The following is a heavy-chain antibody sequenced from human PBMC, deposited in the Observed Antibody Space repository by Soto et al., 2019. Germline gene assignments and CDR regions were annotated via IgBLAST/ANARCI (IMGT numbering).Heavy chain of an antibody. CDR1: GGSFSGYY. D-gene: IGHD3-22*01. CDR2: INHSGST. J-gene: IGHJ4*02. V-gene: IGHV4-34*01. Sequence: PXGTLALTCAVYGGSFSGYYWSWIRQPPGKGLEWIGEINHSGSTNYNPSLKSRVTISVDTSKNQFSLKLSSVTAADTAVYYCARSNDSSGPNDYWGQGTLVTVS. CDR3: ARSNDSSGPNDY.